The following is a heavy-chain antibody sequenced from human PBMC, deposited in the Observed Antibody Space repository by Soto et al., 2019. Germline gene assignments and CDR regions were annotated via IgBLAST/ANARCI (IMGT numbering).Heavy chain of an antibody. CDR1: GGTFSSYA. CDR2: IIPIFGTA. J-gene: IGHJ5*02. V-gene: IGHV1-69*13. CDR3: ARDRIAAAGRIWFDP. D-gene: IGHD6-13*01. Sequence: SVKVSCKASGGTFSSYAISWVRQAPGQGLEWMGGIIPIFGTANYTQKFQGRVTITADESTSTAYMELRSLRSEDTAVYYCARDRIAAAGRIWFDPWGQGTLVTVSS.